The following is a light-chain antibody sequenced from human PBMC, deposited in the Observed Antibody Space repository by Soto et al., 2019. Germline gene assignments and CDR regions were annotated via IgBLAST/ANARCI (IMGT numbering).Light chain of an antibody. Sequence: EIVMTQSPATLSVSPGERATLSCRASQSVGSKLAWHQQRPGQAPRLLIYDASTRATGILARFSGSGSGTEFTLTISSLQSEDFAVYYCQQYNNWPRTFGQGTKV. J-gene: IGKJ1*01. CDR1: QSVGSK. V-gene: IGKV3-15*01. CDR3: QQYNNWPRT. CDR2: DAS.